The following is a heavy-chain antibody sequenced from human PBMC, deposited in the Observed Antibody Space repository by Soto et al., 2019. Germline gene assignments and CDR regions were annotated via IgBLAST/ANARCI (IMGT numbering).Heavy chain of an antibody. CDR2: IYYSGST. CDR3: ARDLRGAGTSGYYGMDV. CDR1: GGSISSYY. Sequence: SETLSLTCTVSGGSISSYYWSWIRQPPGKGLEWIGYIYYSGSTTYQPSLKSRVTISVDRSQNQFSLELTSVTAADTAVYFCARDLRGAGTSGYYGMDVWGQGTTVT. D-gene: IGHD6-19*01. V-gene: IGHV4-59*01. J-gene: IGHJ6*02.